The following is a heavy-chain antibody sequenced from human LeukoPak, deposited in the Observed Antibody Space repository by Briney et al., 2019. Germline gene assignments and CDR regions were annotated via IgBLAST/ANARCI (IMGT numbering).Heavy chain of an antibody. Sequence: GGSLRLSCAASGFTFSSYSMNWVRQAPGKGLEWVSSISSSSSHIYYADSVKGRFTISRDNAKNSLYLQMNSLRAEDTAVYYCAREIYCSGGSCYDYWGQGTLVTVSS. J-gene: IGHJ4*02. D-gene: IGHD2-15*01. CDR1: GFTFSSYS. CDR3: AREIYCSGGSCYDY. CDR2: ISSSSSHI. V-gene: IGHV3-21*01.